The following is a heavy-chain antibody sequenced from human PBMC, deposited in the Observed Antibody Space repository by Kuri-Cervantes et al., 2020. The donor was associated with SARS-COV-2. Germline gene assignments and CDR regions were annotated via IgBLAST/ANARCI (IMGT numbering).Heavy chain of an antibody. CDR1: GGTLSTYT. J-gene: IGHJ3*02. CDR2: IIPVLRVE. CDR3: ARDSEFTRDAFEI. Sequence: SVKVSCKASGGTLSTYTVTWVRQAPGQGLEWMGRIIPVLRVENYAQKFQGRVTITADKSTNTAYMELTSLRSEDTAVYYCARDSEFTRDAFEIWGQGTMVAVSS. V-gene: IGHV1-69*04.